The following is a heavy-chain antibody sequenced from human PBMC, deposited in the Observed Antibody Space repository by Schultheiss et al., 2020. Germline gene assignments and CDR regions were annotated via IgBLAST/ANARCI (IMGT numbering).Heavy chain of an antibody. V-gene: IGHV3-7*01. CDR1: GFTFSSYS. J-gene: IGHJ4*02. Sequence: GESLKISCAASGFTFSSYSMNWVRQAPGKGLEWVANIKQDGSEKYYVDSVKGRFTISRDNAKNSLYLQMNSLRAEDTAVYYCARDSYSGSYFDYWGQGTLVTVSS. CDR2: IKQDGSEK. D-gene: IGHD1-26*01. CDR3: ARDSYSGSYFDY.